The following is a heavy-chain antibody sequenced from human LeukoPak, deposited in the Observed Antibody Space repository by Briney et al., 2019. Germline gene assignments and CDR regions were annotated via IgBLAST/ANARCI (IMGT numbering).Heavy chain of an antibody. Sequence: GGSLRLSCAASGFTVSSNYMSWVRQAPGKGLEWVSVIYSGGSTYYADSVKGRFTISRDNSKNTLYLQMNSLRAEDTAVYYCARGIPSGHSSGDAFDIWGQGTMVTVSS. V-gene: IGHV3-53*01. CDR2: IYSGGST. CDR1: GFTVSSNY. CDR3: ARGIPSGHSSGDAFDI. J-gene: IGHJ3*02. D-gene: IGHD6-19*01.